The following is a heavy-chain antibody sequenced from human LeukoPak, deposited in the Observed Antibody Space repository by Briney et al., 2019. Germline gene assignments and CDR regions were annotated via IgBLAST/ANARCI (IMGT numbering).Heavy chain of an antibody. CDR2: INHSGST. CDR1: VGSFSGYY. D-gene: IGHD1-26*01. Sequence: PSETLSLTCAVYVGSFSGYYWSWIRQPPGKGLEWIGEINHSGSTNYNPSLKSRVTISVDTSKNQFSLKLSSVTAADTAVYYCAVGATEFDYWGQGTLVTVSS. CDR3: AVGATEFDY. V-gene: IGHV4-34*01. J-gene: IGHJ4*02.